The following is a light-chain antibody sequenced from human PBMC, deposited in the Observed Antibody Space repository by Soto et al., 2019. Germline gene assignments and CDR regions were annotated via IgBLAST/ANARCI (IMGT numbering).Light chain of an antibody. CDR1: QSISAY. CDR3: RQSYNSPGT. CDR2: AAS. Sequence: DIQVTITPSSVCASVEDRSSITCRASQSISAYLNWYQQKSGKAPKLLIYAASSLQSGVPSRFSGSGSGTDFTLTSSILQPEDTASHYSRQSYNSPGTFGQGTKVDIK. V-gene: IGKV1-39*01. J-gene: IGKJ1*01.